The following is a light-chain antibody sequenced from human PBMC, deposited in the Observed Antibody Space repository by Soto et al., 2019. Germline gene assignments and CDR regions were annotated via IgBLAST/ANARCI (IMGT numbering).Light chain of an antibody. V-gene: IGKV1-5*03. CDR2: KAS. Sequence: VKMSQSPSTLSGTVGDRVTITCRASQTISSWLAWYQQKPGKAPKLLIYKASTLKSGVPSRFSGSGSGTEFTLTISSLQPDDFATYYCQQYNSYSWTFGQGTKV. CDR3: QQYNSYSWT. J-gene: IGKJ1*01. CDR1: QTISSW.